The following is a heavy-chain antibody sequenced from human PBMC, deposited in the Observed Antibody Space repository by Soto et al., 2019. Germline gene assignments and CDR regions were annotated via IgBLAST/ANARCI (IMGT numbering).Heavy chain of an antibody. J-gene: IGHJ4*02. V-gene: IGHV1-8*01. CDR2: MNPNSGNT. CDR3: ATRGITMIVGAHLPFEN. CDR1: GYTFTSYD. Sequence: GASVKVSCKASGYTFTSYDINWVRQATGQGLEWMGWMNPNSGNTGYAQKFQGRVTMTRNTSISTAYMELSSLRSEDTAVYYCATRGITMIVGAHLPFENWGQGTLVTVSS. D-gene: IGHD3-22*01.